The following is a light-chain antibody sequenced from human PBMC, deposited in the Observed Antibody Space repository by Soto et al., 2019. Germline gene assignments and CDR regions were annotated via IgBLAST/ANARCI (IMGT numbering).Light chain of an antibody. V-gene: IGLV2-14*01. CDR1: SSDVGGYNF. CDR3: SSYTSRNTLVI. Sequence: QSALTQPASVSGSPGQSITISCIGTSSDVGGYNFVSWYQQHPGKAPTLMIYVVNNRPSGISNRFSGSKSGNTASLTISGLQAEDEADYYCSSYTSRNTLVIFGGGTKLTVL. J-gene: IGLJ2*01. CDR2: VVN.